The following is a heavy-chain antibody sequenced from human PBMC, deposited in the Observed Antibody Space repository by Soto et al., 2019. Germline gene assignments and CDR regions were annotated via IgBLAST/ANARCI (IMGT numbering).Heavy chain of an antibody. Sequence: QVQLVESGGGVVQPGRSLRLSCAASGFTFSSYGMHWVRQAPGKGLEWVAVISYDGSNKYYADSVKGRFTISRDNSKNTLYLELNGLRAEDTAVYYCAKDVGYSYGYYYYGSDVWGQGTTVTVCS. D-gene: IGHD5-18*01. CDR2: ISYDGSNK. CDR1: GFTFSSYG. CDR3: AKDVGYSYGYYYYGSDV. V-gene: IGHV3-30*18. J-gene: IGHJ6*02.